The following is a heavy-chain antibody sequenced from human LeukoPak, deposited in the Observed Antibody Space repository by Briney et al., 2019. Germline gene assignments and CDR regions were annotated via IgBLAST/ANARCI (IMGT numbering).Heavy chain of an antibody. V-gene: IGHV3-30*09. CDR1: GFTFSSYA. J-gene: IGHJ3*02. Sequence: PGGSLRLSCAASGFTFSSYAMHWVRQAPGKGLEWVAVISDDGSNKNYADSVEGRFAISRDNSKNTLYLQMNSLRAEDTAMYYCAREGGYCSGTNCYHFAFDIWGQGTMVTVSS. D-gene: IGHD2-2*01. CDR3: AREGGYCSGTNCYHFAFDI. CDR2: ISDDGSNK.